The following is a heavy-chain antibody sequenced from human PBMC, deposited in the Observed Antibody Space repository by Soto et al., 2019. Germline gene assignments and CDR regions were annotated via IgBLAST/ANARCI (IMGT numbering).Heavy chain of an antibody. CDR1: GFDFNSYT. CDR2: ISSSGYI. J-gene: IGHJ6*02. V-gene: IGHV3-21*01. CDR3: ARDCSGGSCYPGMDV. Sequence: GCSLGLSCAASGFDFNSYTIPWVRHAPGKRLEWLSSISSSGYIFSTDSVRGRFTISRDNAKNSVYLQINSLRAEDTAVYFCARDCSGGSCYPGMDVWGQGTTVTVSS. D-gene: IGHD2-15*01.